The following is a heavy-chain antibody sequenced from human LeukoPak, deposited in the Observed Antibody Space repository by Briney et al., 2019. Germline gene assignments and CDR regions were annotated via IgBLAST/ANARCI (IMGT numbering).Heavy chain of an antibody. J-gene: IGHJ3*01. CDR1: GYSFTSYW. V-gene: IGHV5-51*01. Sequence: GESLKISCNGSGYSFTSYWIGWVRQMPGKGLEWMGVIYPGDSETQYSPSFQGHVTISADKSISTAYLQWSSLQASDTAMYFCARHSTGLFGLWGQGTMVSVSS. CDR2: IYPGDSET. CDR3: ARHSTGLFGL.